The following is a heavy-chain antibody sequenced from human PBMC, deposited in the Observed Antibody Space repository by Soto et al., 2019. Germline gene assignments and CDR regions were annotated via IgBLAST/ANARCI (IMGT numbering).Heavy chain of an antibody. Sequence: QVQLQESGPGLVKPSDTLSLTCAVSGYSISSSNFWGWIRQPPGKGLEWIGFFHYSGNTYYNPSPKSRVTMSVDTSKNQLSLKLSSVTAVDTAVYYCARVIRGVSDYWGQGTLVTVSS. D-gene: IGHD3-10*01. J-gene: IGHJ4*02. CDR3: ARVIRGVSDY. CDR1: GYSISSSNF. CDR2: FHYSGNT. V-gene: IGHV4-28*03.